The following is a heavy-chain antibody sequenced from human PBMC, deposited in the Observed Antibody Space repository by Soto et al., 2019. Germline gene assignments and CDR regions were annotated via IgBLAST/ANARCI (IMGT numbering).Heavy chain of an antibody. D-gene: IGHD3-9*01. CDR1: GGSISSGDYY. CDR2: IYYSGST. V-gene: IGHV4-30-4*01. J-gene: IGHJ4*02. Sequence: PSETLSLTCTVSGGSISSGDYYWSWIRQPPGKGLEWIGYIYYSGSTYYNPSLKSRVTISVDTSKNQFSLKLSSVTAADTAVYYCARGHRIPNVLRYFDWLFPFDYWGQGTLVTVSS. CDR3: ARGHRIPNVLRYFDWLFPFDY.